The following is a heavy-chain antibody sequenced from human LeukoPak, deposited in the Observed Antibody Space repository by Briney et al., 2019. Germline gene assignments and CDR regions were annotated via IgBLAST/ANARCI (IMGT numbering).Heavy chain of an antibody. D-gene: IGHD3-3*01. Sequence: SGTLSLTCAVSGGSVTSTNWWTWVRQPPGKGLEWICEVHLDGRTNYNPSLKSRLIMSVDLPENHISLKLTSVTAADTAVYYCAREGGFYRPLDYSGQGTLVTVSS. V-gene: IGHV4-4*02. CDR1: GGSVTSTNW. CDR3: AREGGFYRPLDY. J-gene: IGHJ4*02. CDR2: VHLDGRT.